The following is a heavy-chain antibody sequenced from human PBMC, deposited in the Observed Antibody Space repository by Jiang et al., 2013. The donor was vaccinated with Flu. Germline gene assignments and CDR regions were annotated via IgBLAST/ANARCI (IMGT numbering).Heavy chain of an antibody. V-gene: IGHV4-59*01. CDR3: ARDRVGIAAGRAYYYGMDV. CDR2: IYYSGST. D-gene: IGHD6-6*01. J-gene: IGHJ6*02. Sequence: KGLEWIGYIYYSGSTNYNPSLKSRVTISVDTSKNQFSLKLSSVTPADTAVYYCARDRVGIAAGRAYYYGMDVWGQGTTVTVSS.